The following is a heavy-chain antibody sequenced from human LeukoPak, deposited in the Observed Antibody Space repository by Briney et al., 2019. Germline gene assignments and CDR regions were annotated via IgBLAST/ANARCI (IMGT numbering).Heavy chain of an antibody. CDR1: GFTFSSYS. Sequence: GGSLRLSCAASGFTFSSYSMNWVRQAPGKGLEWVSSISTSSSYIYYANSVKGRFTISRDNAKNSLYLQMNSLRAEDTAVYYCVRGHIVVMADDDVFDYWGQGTLITVSS. V-gene: IGHV3-21*01. CDR3: VRGHIVVMADDDVFDY. J-gene: IGHJ4*02. D-gene: IGHD2-21*01. CDR2: ISTSSSYI.